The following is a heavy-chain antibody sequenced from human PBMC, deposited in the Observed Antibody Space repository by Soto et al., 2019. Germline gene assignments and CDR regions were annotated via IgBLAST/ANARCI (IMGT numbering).Heavy chain of an antibody. CDR1: GYSFTSYW. CDR2: IYPGDSDT. D-gene: IGHD1-26*01. J-gene: IGHJ6*02. CDR3: ARHWATTSREYYSGMDV. Sequence: PGESLKISCKGSGYSFTSYWIGWVRQMPGKGLEWMGIIYPGDSDTRYSPSFQGQVTISADKSISTAYLQWSSLKASDTAIYYCARHWATTSREYYSGMDVWGQGTTVTVSS. V-gene: IGHV5-51*01.